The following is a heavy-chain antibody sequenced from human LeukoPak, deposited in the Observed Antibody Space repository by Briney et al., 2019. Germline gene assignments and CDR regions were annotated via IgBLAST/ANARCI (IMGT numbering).Heavy chain of an antibody. CDR1: GYSFTGYY. V-gene: IGHV1-2*04. D-gene: IGHD3-3*01. CDR2: INPNSGGT. J-gene: IGHJ5*02. Sequence: ASVKVACKASGYSFTGYYMHWVRQAPGQGLEWMGWINPNSGGTNYAQKFRGWVTMTRDTSISTAYMELSRLRSDDTAVYYCAREGHDFWSGYSLPYNWFDPWGQGTLVTVSS. CDR3: AREGHDFWSGYSLPYNWFDP.